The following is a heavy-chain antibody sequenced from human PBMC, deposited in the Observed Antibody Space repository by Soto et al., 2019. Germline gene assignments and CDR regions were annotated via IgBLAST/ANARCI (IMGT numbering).Heavy chain of an antibody. Sequence: EVQLVESGGGSVQPGRSLRLSCAASGFTFNDNAMHWVRQAPGKGLEWVSGISWSSGNIGYADSVKGRFTISRDNAKNTLDLQMNSLRREDTAWYYCVKGRAGAAADISAFDIWGQGTMVTVSS. J-gene: IGHJ3*02. CDR2: ISWSSGNI. D-gene: IGHD6-13*01. CDR3: VKGRAGAAADISAFDI. V-gene: IGHV3-9*01. CDR1: GFTFNDNA.